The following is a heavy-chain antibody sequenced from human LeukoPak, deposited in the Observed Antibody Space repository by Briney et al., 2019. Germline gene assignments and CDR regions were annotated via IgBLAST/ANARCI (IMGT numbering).Heavy chain of an antibody. V-gene: IGHV3-74*01. J-gene: IGHJ5*02. Sequence: PGGSLRLSCSASGFKFTDYWKQWVRQVPGKGLVWVSIINTDTRGTYYADSVKGRFANSRDNAKSTLYLQMDSLRAEDTAVYYCARVGAYHSDPCGQGTLVTVSS. CDR2: INTDTRGT. CDR1: GFKFTDYW. D-gene: IGHD3-16*01. CDR3: ARVGAYHSDP.